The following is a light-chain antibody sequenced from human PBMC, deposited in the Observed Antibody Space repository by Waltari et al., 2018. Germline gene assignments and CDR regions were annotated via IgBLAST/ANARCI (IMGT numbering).Light chain of an antibody. CDR1: QTVSSNF. CDR2: GAS. V-gene: IGKV3-20*01. CDR3: QQYGQT. J-gene: IGKJ1*01. Sequence: SVLTQPPGTLSLSPGERATLSCRPSQTVSSNFLAWYQQKRGQAPRLLIYGASNRATGIPDRFSGSGSGTHFTLTISRLEPEDFAVYYCQQYGQTFGQGTKVEIK.